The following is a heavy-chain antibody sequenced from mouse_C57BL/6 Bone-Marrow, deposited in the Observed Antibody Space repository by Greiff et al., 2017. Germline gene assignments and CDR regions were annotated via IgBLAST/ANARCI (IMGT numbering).Heavy chain of an antibody. CDR1: GYAFSSSW. CDR2: IYPGDGDT. V-gene: IGHV1-82*01. CDR3: ARKGFDV. J-gene: IGHJ1*03. Sequence: VQLQESGPELVKPGASVKISCTASGYAFSSSWMNWVKQRPGKGLEWIGQIYPGDGDTNYNGKFKGKATLTADKSSSTAYMQLSSLTSEDSAVYFCARKGFDVWGTGTTVTVSS.